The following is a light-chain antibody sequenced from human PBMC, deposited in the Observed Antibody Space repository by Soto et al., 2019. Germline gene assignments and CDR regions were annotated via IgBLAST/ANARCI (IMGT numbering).Light chain of an antibody. J-gene: IGKJ1*01. CDR3: KQRTYWPWT. V-gene: IGKV3-11*01. CDR2: EAS. Sequence: EIVLTQSPAILSLSPGEKATLSCRASQSVSGSLGWYQQKPGQAPRLIIYEASNRATGIPARFSGSGSGTDFTLTISNLEPEDFAVYYCKQRTYWPWTFGQGTKVDIK. CDR1: QSVSGS.